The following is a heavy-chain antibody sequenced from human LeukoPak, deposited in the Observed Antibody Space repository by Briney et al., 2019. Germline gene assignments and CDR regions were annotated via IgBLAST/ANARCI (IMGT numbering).Heavy chain of an antibody. D-gene: IGHD6-19*01. Sequence: GGSLRLSCAAYGFTFNDYYMSWIRQAPGKGLEWVAYISSSGSTIYYTDSVKGRFTISRDNSKNSLYFQMNSLRAEDTAVYYCAREKWLVNWIFDYWGQGALVTVSS. CDR3: AREKWLVNWIFDY. V-gene: IGHV3-11*04. J-gene: IGHJ4*02. CDR2: ISSSGSTI. CDR1: GFTFNDYY.